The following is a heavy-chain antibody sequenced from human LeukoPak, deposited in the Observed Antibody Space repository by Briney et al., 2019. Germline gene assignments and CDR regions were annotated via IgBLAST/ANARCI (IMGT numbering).Heavy chain of an antibody. Sequence: GGSLRLSCAASGFTFSSDWMHWVRQAPGEGLGWVSRIKSDGSTNYADSVKGRFTISRDNAKNTVSLQMNSLRAEDTGVYFCARAPSEIGGYYPEYFRHWGQGTLVTVSS. CDR1: GFTFSSDW. V-gene: IGHV3-74*01. CDR3: ARAPSEIGGYYPEYFRH. J-gene: IGHJ1*01. D-gene: IGHD3-22*01. CDR2: IKSDGST.